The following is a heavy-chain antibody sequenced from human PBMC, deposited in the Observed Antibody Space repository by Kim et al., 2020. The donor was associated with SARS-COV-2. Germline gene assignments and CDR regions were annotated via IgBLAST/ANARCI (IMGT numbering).Heavy chain of an antibody. J-gene: IGHJ3*01. D-gene: IGHD4-17*01. CDR2: ISYDGSNK. CDR3: ARDLGVFDYGGNSEGFD. CDR1: GFTFSSYA. V-gene: IGHV3-30*04. Sequence: GGSLRLSCAASGFTFSSYAMHWVRQAPGKGLEWVAVISYDGSNKYYADSVKGRFTISRDNSKNTLYLQMNSLRTEDTAVYYCARDLGVFDYGGNSEGFD.